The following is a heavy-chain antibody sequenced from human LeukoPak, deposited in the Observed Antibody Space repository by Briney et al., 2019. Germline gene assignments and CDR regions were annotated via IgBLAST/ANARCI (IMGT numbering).Heavy chain of an antibody. V-gene: IGHV3-21*01. D-gene: IGHD5-12*01. Sequence: PGGSLRLSCAASGFIFSSYSMNWVRQAPGKGLEWVSSISSGSSYIYYADSVKGRFTISRDNAKNSLYLQMNSLSAEDTAVYYCAYTSGYDFSSYYYYYMDVWGKGPRSPSR. J-gene: IGHJ6*03. CDR1: GFIFSSYS. CDR2: ISSGSSYI. CDR3: AYTSGYDFSSYYYYYMDV.